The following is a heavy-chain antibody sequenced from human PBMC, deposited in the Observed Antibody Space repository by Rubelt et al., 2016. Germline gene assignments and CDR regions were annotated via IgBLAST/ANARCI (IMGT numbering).Heavy chain of an antibody. D-gene: IGHD2-15*01. CDR2: IYYSGNT. Sequence: QLQLQESGPGLVKASETLSLTCTVSGGSISSSSYYWVWIRQPPGKGLEWIGSIYYSGNTYYNPSLKIRATICLDTSKSQFSLKLTSVTATDTAVYYCARGGTWVYWGQGTLVTVSS. CDR3: ARGGTWVY. J-gene: IGHJ4*02. CDR1: GGSISSSSYY. V-gene: IGHV4-39*01.